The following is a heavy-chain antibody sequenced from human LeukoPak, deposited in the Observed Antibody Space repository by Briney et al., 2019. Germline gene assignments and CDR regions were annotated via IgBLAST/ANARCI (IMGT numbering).Heavy chain of an antibody. CDR3: AKDPVTGYFDY. CDR2: ISGSGGGGST. Sequence: PGGSLRLSCAASGFTFSTHAMNWVRQAPGKGLEWVSRISGSGGGGSTYYADSVRGRFTISRDNSKNTLYLQMNILRAEDTAVYYCAKDPVTGYFDYWGQGTLVTVSS. V-gene: IGHV3-23*01. J-gene: IGHJ4*02. CDR1: GFTFSTHA. D-gene: IGHD1-14*01.